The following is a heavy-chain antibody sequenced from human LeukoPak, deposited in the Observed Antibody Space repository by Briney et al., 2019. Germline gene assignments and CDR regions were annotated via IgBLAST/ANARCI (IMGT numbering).Heavy chain of an antibody. J-gene: IGHJ4*02. CDR2: IGPSGAIM. CDR3: TRDPRLCDY. Sequence: GSLRLSCAASGFTFRDFYMTWIRQAPGKGLEWLSCIGPSGAIMNYADSVKGRFTVSRDNAENSLYLQVNSLRPEDTAVYYCTRDPRLCDYWGQGTLVTVSS. V-gene: IGHV3-11*01. CDR1: GFTFRDFY.